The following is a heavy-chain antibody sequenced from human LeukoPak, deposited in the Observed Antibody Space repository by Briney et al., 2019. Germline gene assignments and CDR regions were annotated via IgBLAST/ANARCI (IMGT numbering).Heavy chain of an antibody. CDR2: IIPILGIT. CDR1: GGTFSSYA. D-gene: IGHD1-1*01. CDR3: ARAPKTGQYVV. J-gene: IGHJ1*01. V-gene: IGHV1-69*04. Sequence: GASVKVSLKSSGGTFSSYAISWVRQAPGQGLEWMGRIIPILGITNYAQKFQGRVTITADKSTSTAYMELSSLRSDDTAVYYCARAPKTGQYVVWGQGPLVTVSS.